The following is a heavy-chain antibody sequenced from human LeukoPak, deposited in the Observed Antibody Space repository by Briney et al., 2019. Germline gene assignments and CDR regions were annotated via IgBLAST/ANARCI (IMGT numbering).Heavy chain of an antibody. CDR1: GGSISSYY. D-gene: IGHD3-3*01. V-gene: IGHV4-59*01. J-gene: IGHJ6*03. CDR3: ARGPDATIFGVVTHYYMDV. CDR2: IYYSGST. Sequence: PSETLSLACTVSGGSISSYYWSWIRQPPGKGLEWIGYIYYSGSTNYNSSLKSRVTILVDMSKNQFSLKLCSVTAADTAVYYCARGPDATIFGVVTHYYMDVWGKGTTVTVSS.